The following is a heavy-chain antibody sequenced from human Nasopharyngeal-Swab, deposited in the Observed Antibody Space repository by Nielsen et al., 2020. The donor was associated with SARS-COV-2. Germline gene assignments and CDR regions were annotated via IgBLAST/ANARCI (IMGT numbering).Heavy chain of an antibody. CDR3: TRLYDSSGYYYYSNYYYGMDV. Sequence: GGSLRLSCAASGFTFSGSAMHWVRQASGKGLEWVGRIRSKANSYATAYAASVKGRFTISRDDSKNTAYLQMNSLKTEDTAVYYCTRLYDSSGYYYYSNYYYGMDVWGQGTTVTVSS. V-gene: IGHV3-73*01. CDR2: IRSKANSYAT. CDR1: GFTFSGSA. D-gene: IGHD3-22*01. J-gene: IGHJ6*02.